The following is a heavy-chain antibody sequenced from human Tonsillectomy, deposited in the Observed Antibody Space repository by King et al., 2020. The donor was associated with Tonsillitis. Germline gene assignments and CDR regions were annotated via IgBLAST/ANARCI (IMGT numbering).Heavy chain of an antibody. CDR1: GFTFANAW. CDR2: IKTETDGGTT. J-gene: IGHJ4*02. V-gene: IGHV3-15*07. Sequence: VQLVQSGGGLVKPGGSLRLSCAASGFTFANAWMNWVRQGPGKGLEWVGRIKTETDGGTTDYAAPVKGRFTISRDDSKNTLYLQMDSLQTEDTAVYYCASRPWFDYWGQGTLVTVSS. CDR3: ASRPWFDY.